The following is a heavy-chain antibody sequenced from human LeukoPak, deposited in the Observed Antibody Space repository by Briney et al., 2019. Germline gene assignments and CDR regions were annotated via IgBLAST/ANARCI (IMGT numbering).Heavy chain of an antibody. CDR2: IEYSGTTT. CDR1: TVTFSGYS. J-gene: IGHJ4*02. CDR3: AGILGFTLDY. Sequence: GGSLRLSCAASTVTFSGYSMNWVRQAPGKGLEWVSYIEYSGTTTYYADSVKGRFTIARDDAKNSLYLQMNSLRDEDTAVYYCAGILGFTLDYWGQGTLVTVSS. V-gene: IGHV3-48*02.